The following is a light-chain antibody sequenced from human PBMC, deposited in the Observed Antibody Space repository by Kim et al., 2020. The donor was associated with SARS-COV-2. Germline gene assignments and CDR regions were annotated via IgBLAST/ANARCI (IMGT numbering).Light chain of an antibody. CDR2: AAS. V-gene: IGKV1-27*01. CDR1: QGISNF. Sequence: DIHMTQSPSFLSASIGDRVTISCRASQGISNFLAWYQQRPGKVPKLLIDAASTLQSGVPSRFSGSGSGTDFTLTISTLQPEDVATYYCQKYNSVPQPFGQGTKVDIK. J-gene: IGKJ1*01. CDR3: QKYNSVPQP.